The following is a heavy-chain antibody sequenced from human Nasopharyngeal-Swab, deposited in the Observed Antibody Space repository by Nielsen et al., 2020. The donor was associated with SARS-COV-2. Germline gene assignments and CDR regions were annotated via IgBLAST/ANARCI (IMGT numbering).Heavy chain of an antibody. V-gene: IGHV1-2*06. CDR2: INPNSGGT. Sequence: ASVKVSCKASGYTFTAYYMHWARQAPGQEPEWMGRINPNSGGTNYAQKFQGRVSMTRDTSISTVYMDLNRLTSDDSTVYYCARSYSSGWADFDSWGQGTLVTVSS. CDR3: ARSYSSGWADFDS. CDR1: GYTFTAYY. D-gene: IGHD6-19*01. J-gene: IGHJ4*02.